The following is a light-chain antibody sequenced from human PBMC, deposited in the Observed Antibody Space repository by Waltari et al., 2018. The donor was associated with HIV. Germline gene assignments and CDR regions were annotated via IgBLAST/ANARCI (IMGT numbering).Light chain of an antibody. CDR1: SSDVGSYNY. J-gene: IGLJ1*01. V-gene: IGLV2-8*01. CDR3: NSYVGSNKYI. CDR2: EVS. Sequence: QSALTQPPSASGSPGQSVTISCTGTSSDVGSYNYVSWYQHPPGKAPKLMMYEVSKRPSGVPDRFSGSKSGNTASLTVSGLQAEDEADYYCNSYVGSNKYIFGTGTKVTVL.